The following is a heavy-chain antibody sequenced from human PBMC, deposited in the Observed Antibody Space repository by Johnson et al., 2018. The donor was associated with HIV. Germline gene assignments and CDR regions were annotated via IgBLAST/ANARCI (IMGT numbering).Heavy chain of an antibody. J-gene: IGHJ3*02. Sequence: VQLVESGGGLVQPGRSLRLSCAASGFTFDDYAMHWVRQAPGKGLEWVSGISWNSGSIGYADSVKGRFTISRDNAKNSLYLQMNSLRAEDTALYYCAKDTTFSSPHAFDIWGQGTMVTVSS. CDR1: GFTFDDYA. D-gene: IGHD6-6*01. CDR2: ISWNSGSI. V-gene: IGHV3-9*01. CDR3: AKDTTFSSPHAFDI.